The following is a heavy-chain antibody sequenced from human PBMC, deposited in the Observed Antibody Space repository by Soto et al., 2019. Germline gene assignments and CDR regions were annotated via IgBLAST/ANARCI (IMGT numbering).Heavy chain of an antibody. V-gene: IGHV4-34*01. CDR1: GGSFSGYY. D-gene: IGHD6-13*01. CDR2: INHSGST. CDR3: ARGSWESSSWYLYYYYGMDV. Sequence: SETLSLTCAVYGGSFSGYYWSWIRQPPGKGLEWIGEINHSGSTNYNPSLKSRVTISVDTSKNQFSLKLSSVTAADTAVYYCARGSWESSSWYLYYYYGMDVWGHGTTVTVS. J-gene: IGHJ6*02.